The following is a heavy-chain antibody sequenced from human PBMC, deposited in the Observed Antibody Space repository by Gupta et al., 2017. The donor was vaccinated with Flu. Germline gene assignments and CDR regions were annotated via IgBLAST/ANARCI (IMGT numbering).Heavy chain of an antibody. D-gene: IGHD3-10*01. V-gene: IGHV3-7*04. CDR1: GFTFSGYW. CDR2: IKQDGSEK. J-gene: IGHJ3*02. CDR3: ARDRMVRGGIPRDAFDI. Sequence: EVQLVESGGGLVQPGGSLRLSCAASGFTFSGYWMSWVRQAPGKGLEWVANIKQDGSEKYYVDSVKGRFTISRDNAKNSLYLQMNSLRAEDTAVYYCARDRMVRGGIPRDAFDIWGQGTMVTVSS.